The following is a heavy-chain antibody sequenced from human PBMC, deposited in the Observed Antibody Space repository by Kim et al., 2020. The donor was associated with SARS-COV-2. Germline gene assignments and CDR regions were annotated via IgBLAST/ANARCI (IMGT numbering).Heavy chain of an antibody. J-gene: IGHJ4*02. Sequence: ASVKVSCKASGGTFSSYAISWVRQAPGQGLEWMGGIIPIFGTANYAQKFQGRVTITADESTSTAYMELSSLRSEDTAVYYCARSPGGYGSGSLIDYWGQGTLVTVSS. CDR1: GGTFSSYA. CDR3: ARSPGGYGSGSLIDY. D-gene: IGHD3-10*01. CDR2: IIPIFGTA. V-gene: IGHV1-69*13.